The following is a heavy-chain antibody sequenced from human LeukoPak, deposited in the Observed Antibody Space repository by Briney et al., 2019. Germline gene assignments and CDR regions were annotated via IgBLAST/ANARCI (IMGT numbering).Heavy chain of an antibody. D-gene: IGHD3-22*01. Sequence: PGGSLRLSCAASGFTFSSYAMSWVRQAPGKGLEWVSFISSSGNTIYYTDSVKGRFTITRDNAKNSLYLQMNSLRAEDTAVYYCARDRAYYYDNSGTDYWGQGTLVAVSS. CDR3: ARDRAYYYDNSGTDY. CDR1: GFTFSSYA. CDR2: ISSSGNTI. V-gene: IGHV3-48*04. J-gene: IGHJ4*02.